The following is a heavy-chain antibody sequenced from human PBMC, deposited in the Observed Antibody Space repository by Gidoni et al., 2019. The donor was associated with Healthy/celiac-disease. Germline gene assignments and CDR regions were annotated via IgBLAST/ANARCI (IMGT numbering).Heavy chain of an antibody. CDR2: INHSGST. CDR1: GGSFSGYY. V-gene: IGHV4-34*01. CDR3: ARGREWSNWWSYYFDY. Sequence: QVQLQQWGAGLLKPSETLSLTCALYGGSFSGYYWSWIRQPPGKGLEWIGEINHSGSTNYNPSLKSRVTISVDTSKNQFSLKLSSVTAADTAVYYCARGREWSNWWSYYFDYWGQGTLVTVSS. D-gene: IGHD3-3*01. J-gene: IGHJ4*02.